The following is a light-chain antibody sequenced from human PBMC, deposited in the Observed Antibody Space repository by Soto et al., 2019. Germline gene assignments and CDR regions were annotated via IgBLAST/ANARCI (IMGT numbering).Light chain of an antibody. V-gene: IGLV1-44*01. J-gene: IGLJ3*02. Sequence: QSVLTQPPSVSGTPGQRVTISCSGGSSNIGSNSVNWYQHLPGTTSKVLIYSNVQRPSGVPDRFSGSKSGTSASLAIRGLQSEDEADYYCAAWDDSLNGPVFGGGTKLTVL. CDR3: AAWDDSLNGPV. CDR2: SNV. CDR1: SSNIGSNS.